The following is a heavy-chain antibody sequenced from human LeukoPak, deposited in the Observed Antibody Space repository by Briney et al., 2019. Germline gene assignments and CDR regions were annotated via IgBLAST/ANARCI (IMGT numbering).Heavy chain of an antibody. D-gene: IGHD3-10*01. Sequence: GGSLRLSCAASGFIFSSYGMHWVRQAPGKGLEWVAVIWHDGGNKYYADSVKGRFTISRDNSKNTLYLQMNSLRAEDTAVYYCARDYLLWFGELSLFFDYWGQGTLVTVSS. J-gene: IGHJ4*02. CDR2: IWHDGGNK. V-gene: IGHV3-33*01. CDR3: ARDYLLWFGELSLFFDY. CDR1: GFIFSSYG.